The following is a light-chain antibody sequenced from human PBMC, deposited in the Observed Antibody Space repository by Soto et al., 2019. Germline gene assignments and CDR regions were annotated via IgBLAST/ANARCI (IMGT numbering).Light chain of an antibody. CDR2: DAS. V-gene: IGKV3-11*01. CDR3: QQRSNWPPIT. Sequence: EIMLTQSPATLSLSPEERATLSCRASQSVSSYLAWYQQKPGQAPRLLIYDASNRATGIPARFSGSGSGTDFTLTISSLEPEDFAVYYCQQRSNWPPITFGQGTRLEIK. CDR1: QSVSSY. J-gene: IGKJ5*01.